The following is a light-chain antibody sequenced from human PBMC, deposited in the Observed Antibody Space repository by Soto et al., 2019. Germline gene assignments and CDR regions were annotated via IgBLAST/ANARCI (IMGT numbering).Light chain of an antibody. CDR1: SGYVGTYSL. CDR3: CLYVGATTYV. CDR2: EGH. J-gene: IGLJ1*01. V-gene: IGLV2-23*01. Sequence: HSALAQPASVSGSPGQSITISCTGASGYVGTYSLVSWYQQHPGKAPKVVIYEGHKRPSGVPDRFSGSTSVNTASLTISGLQTDDEADYYCCLYVGATTYVFGTGTKVTVL.